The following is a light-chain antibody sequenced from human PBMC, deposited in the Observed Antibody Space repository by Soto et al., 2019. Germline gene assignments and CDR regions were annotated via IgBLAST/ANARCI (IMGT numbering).Light chain of an antibody. CDR2: GAS. V-gene: IGKV3-20*01. Sequence: VLTQSPGTLSLSPGERATLSCRAGQSVSSSYLAWYQQKPGQAPRLLIYGASNRATGIPDRFSGSGSGTDFTLTISRLEPEDFAVYYCQQYGSSPQTFGQGTKVDIK. CDR1: QSVSSSY. CDR3: QQYGSSPQT. J-gene: IGKJ1*01.